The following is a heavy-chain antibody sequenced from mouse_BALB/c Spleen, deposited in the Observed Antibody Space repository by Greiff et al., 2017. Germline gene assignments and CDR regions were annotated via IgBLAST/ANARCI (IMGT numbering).Heavy chain of an antibody. J-gene: IGHJ3*01. Sequence: EVQGVESGGGLVKLGGSLKLSCAASGFTFSSYYMSWVRQTPEKRLELVAAINSNGGSTYYPDTVKGRFTISRDNAKNTLYLQMSSLKSEDTALYYCASTYYYGSSSAYWGQGTLVTVSA. CDR1: GFTFSSYY. CDR2: INSNGGST. V-gene: IGHV5-6-2*01. CDR3: ASTYYYGSSSAY. D-gene: IGHD1-1*01.